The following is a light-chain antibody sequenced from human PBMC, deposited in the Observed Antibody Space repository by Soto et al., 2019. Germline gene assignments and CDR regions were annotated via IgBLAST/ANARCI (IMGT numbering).Light chain of an antibody. CDR2: GAS. Sequence: EIVMTQSPATLSVSPGERATLSCRASQSISINLAWYQQKLGQAPRLLIYGASTRATDIPARFSGSGSGTEFTLTISGLQSEDYAIYYCHQYDSWPPYTFGQGTKVDIK. J-gene: IGKJ2*01. CDR3: HQYDSWPPYT. CDR1: QSISIN. V-gene: IGKV3-15*01.